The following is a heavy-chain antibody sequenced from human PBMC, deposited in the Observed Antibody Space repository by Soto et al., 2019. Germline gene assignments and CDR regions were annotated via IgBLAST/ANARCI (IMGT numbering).Heavy chain of an antibody. V-gene: IGHV1-69*13. CDR2: IIPIFGTA. J-gene: IGHJ4*02. CDR1: GGTFSSYA. D-gene: IGHD3-22*01. CDR3: ATYDSSGYSAYYFDY. Sequence: SVKVSCKASGGTFSSYAISWVRQAPGQGLEWMGGIIPIFGTANYAQKFQGRVTITADESTSTAYMELSSLRSEDTAVYYCATYDSSGYSAYYFDYWGQGTLVTVSS.